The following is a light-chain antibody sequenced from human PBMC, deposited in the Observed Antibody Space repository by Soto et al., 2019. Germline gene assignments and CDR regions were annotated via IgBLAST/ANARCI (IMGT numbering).Light chain of an antibody. J-gene: IGLJ3*02. CDR3: CSSAGPSSWV. V-gene: IGLV2-23*01. Sequence: QSVLTQPASVSGSPGQSITISCTGTNSDVGTYNSVSWYQQQPGRAPKVMIYEGSRRPSGVSNRFSGSKSGNTASLTISGLQAEDEAEYYCCSSAGPSSWVFGGGTKVTVL. CDR2: EGS. CDR1: NSDVGTYNS.